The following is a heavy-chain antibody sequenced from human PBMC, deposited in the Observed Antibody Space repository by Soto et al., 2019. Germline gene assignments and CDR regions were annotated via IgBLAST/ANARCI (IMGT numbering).Heavy chain of an antibody. J-gene: IGHJ6*02. D-gene: IGHD6-19*01. V-gene: IGHV1-69*06. Sequence: QVQLVQSGAEVKKPGSSVKVSCKASGGAFRSYTISWVRQAPGQGLEWMGGITPIFGAANYAQRFEGRVTISADKSTTKAYMELSNLTSEDTAVYYCAMDEIAVANRVGMDVWVQGTTVIFSS. CDR2: ITPIFGAA. CDR3: AMDEIAVANRVGMDV. CDR1: GGAFRSYT.